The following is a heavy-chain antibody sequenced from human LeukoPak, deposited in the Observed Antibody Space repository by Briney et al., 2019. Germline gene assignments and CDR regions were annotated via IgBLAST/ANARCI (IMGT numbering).Heavy chain of an antibody. V-gene: IGHV4-4*02. CDR3: ARGDSNYDSWFDP. D-gene: IGHD4-11*01. CDR1: GGSITTSNW. CDR2: VYHSGST. Sequence: SETLSLTCAVSGGSITTSNWWSWIRQSPGKGLEWIGDVYHSGSTNYNPSFRSRVTISLDKSTNHFSLNLNSVTAADTAMYYCARGDSNYDSWFDPWGQGTLVTVSS. J-gene: IGHJ5*02.